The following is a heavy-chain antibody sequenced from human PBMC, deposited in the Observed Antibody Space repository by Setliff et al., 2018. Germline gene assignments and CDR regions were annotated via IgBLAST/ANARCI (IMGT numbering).Heavy chain of an antibody. J-gene: IGHJ4*02. CDR2: INTHDGGT. D-gene: IGHD2-2*01. CDR1: GYIFTRYS. V-gene: IGHV1-18*01. Sequence: ASVKVSCKTSGYIFTRYSITWVRQAPGQGLEWMGWINTHDGGTNYAQKVQGRITLTIDTSTSTAYMELRSLRSDDTAVYYCARLVRFCTRTSCQRLSGDDYWGQGTLVTVSS. CDR3: ARLVRFCTRTSCQRLSGDDY.